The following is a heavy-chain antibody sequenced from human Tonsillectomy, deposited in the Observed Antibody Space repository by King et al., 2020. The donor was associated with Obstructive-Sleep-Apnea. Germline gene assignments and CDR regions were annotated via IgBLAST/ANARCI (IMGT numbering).Heavy chain of an antibody. CDR3: TTAINIVVVPAAIGY. D-gene: IGHD2-2*01. Sequence: VQLVESGGGLVKPGGSLRLSCAASGFTFSNSWMSWVRQPPGKGREGVGRIKSKTEGGTTDSAAPVKGRFNISRDASKNTLYLQMNSLKTEDTAVYYCTTAINIVVVPAAIGYWGQGTLVTVSS. V-gene: IGHV3-15*01. J-gene: IGHJ4*02. CDR2: IKSKTEGGTT. CDR1: GFTFSNSW.